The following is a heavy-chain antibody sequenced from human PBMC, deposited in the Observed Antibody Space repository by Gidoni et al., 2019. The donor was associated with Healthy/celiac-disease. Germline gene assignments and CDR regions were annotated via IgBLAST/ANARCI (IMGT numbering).Heavy chain of an antibody. CDR2: ISGSGGST. D-gene: IGHD6-6*01. J-gene: IGHJ4*02. CDR1: GFTFSSSA. V-gene: IGHV3-23*01. CDR3: ANVHGAEEYSSFRRPVPYFDY. Sequence: EVQLLESGGGLVQPGGSLRPSCSAHGFTFSSSAISWVRQAPGKGLEWVSAISGSGGSTYYADSVKGRFTISRDNSKNTLYLQMNSLRAEDTAVYYCANVHGAEEYSSFRRPVPYFDYWGQGTLVTVSS.